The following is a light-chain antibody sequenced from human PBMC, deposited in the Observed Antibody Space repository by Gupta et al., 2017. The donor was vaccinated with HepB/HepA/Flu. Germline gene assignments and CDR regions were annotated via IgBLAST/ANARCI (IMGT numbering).Light chain of an antibody. CDR2: GAS. Sequence: EIVLTQSPGTLSLYPGERATLSCRASQSVSSSYLAWYQQKPGQAPRLLIYGASIRATGIPDRFSGSGSGTDFTLTISRLEPEDFAVYYCQQYGSSPLTFGPGTKVDIK. CDR3: QQYGSSPLT. V-gene: IGKV3-20*01. J-gene: IGKJ3*01. CDR1: QSVSSSY.